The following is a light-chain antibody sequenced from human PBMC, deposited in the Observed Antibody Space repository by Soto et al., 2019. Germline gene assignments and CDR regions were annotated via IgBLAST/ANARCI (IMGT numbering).Light chain of an antibody. CDR1: SSNIGSKS. Sequence: QSVLTQPPSVSGTPGQRVNMSCSGSSSNIGSKSVSWYQHLPQTAPKLLIYSNNQRPSGVPGRFSGSKSGTSASLAISGLQSDDETQYYCAAWDDSLNVLVFSGGTKVTVL. V-gene: IGLV1-44*01. CDR2: SNN. CDR3: AAWDDSLNVLV. J-gene: IGLJ2*01.